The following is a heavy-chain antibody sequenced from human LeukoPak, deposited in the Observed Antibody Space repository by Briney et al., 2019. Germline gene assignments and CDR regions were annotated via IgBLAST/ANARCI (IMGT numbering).Heavy chain of an antibody. J-gene: IGHJ3*02. Sequence: GGSLRLSCAASGFTFSIYGMHWIRQAPGKGLEWVAVIWSDGSQKYYADSMKGRLTISRDNSKNMVYLQMNSLSAEDTAVYYCASAAGAFDMWRQGTLVTVSS. CDR1: GFTFSIYG. CDR3: ASAAGAFDM. V-gene: IGHV3-33*01. D-gene: IGHD6-13*01. CDR2: IWSDGSQK.